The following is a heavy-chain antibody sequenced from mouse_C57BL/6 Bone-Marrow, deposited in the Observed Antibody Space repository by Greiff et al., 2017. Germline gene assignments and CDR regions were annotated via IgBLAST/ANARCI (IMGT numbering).Heavy chain of an antibody. Sequence: QVQLQQPGAELVMPGASVKLSCKASGYTFTSYWMHWVKQRPGQGLEWIGEIDPSDSYTNYNQKFKGKSTLTVDKSSSTAYMQLSSLTSEDSAFYYCARRDNGSSYFDYWGQGTTLTVSS. V-gene: IGHV1-69*01. CDR1: GYTFTSYW. J-gene: IGHJ2*01. CDR2: IDPSDSYT. D-gene: IGHD1-1*01. CDR3: ARRDNGSSYFDY.